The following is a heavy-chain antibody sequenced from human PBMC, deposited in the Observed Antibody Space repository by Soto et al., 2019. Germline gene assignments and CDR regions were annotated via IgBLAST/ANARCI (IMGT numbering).Heavy chain of an antibody. Sequence: ELQLVETGGGLIQTGGSLRLSCAASGFSISSNYIAWVRQPPGKGLEWVSTTFSGGNTEYAASVKGRCSISRDNYKNTLYLQMDNLRVEDTAVYYCARKPPSAIQGWACGMDVWGQGTTVSVSS. CDR1: GFSISSNY. J-gene: IGHJ6*02. CDR3: ARKPPSAIQGWACGMDV. D-gene: IGHD2-21*01. V-gene: IGHV3-53*02. CDR2: TFSGGNT.